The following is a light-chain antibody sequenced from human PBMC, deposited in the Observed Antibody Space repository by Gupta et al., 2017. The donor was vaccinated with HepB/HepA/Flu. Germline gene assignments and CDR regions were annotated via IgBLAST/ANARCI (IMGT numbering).Light chain of an antibody. V-gene: IGLV2-18*02. Sequence: QSALTQPPSVSGSPGQSVTISCTGTSSDIGSYNRVSWYQQSPGTAPKLIIYEVDNRPSGVPDRFSGSKSGNMASLTISGLQTEDEADYYCSSYTTSSTYVFGIGTKVTVL. CDR2: EVD. CDR1: SSDIGSYNR. CDR3: SSYTTSSTYV. J-gene: IGLJ1*01.